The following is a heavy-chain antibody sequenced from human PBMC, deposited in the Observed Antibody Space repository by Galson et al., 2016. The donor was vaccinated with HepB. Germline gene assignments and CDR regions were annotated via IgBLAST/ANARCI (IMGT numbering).Heavy chain of an antibody. J-gene: IGHJ5*02. V-gene: IGHV4-61*02. CDR3: AGAGCSGGSCYYNWFDP. CDR2: IYTSGST. D-gene: IGHD2-15*01. Sequence: TLSLTCTVSGGSISSGNYYWSWIRQPAGKGLEWIGRIYTSGSTNYNPSLESRVTMSVDTSKNQFSLNLSSVTAADTAVYYCAGAGCSGGSCYYNWFDPGGQGTLVTVSS. CDR1: GGSISSGNYY.